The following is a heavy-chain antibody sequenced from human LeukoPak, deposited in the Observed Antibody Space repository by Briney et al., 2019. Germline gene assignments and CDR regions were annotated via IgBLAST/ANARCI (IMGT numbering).Heavy chain of an antibody. CDR3: ARTAVAGTYFDY. CDR2: IIPILGIA. CDR1: GYTFTGYY. J-gene: IGHJ4*02. Sequence: SVKVSCKASGYTFTGYYMHWVRQAPGQGLEWMGRIIPILGIANYAQKFQGRVTITADKSTSTAYMELSSLRSEDTAVYYCARTAVAGTYFDYWGQGTLVTVSS. V-gene: IGHV1-69*02. D-gene: IGHD6-19*01.